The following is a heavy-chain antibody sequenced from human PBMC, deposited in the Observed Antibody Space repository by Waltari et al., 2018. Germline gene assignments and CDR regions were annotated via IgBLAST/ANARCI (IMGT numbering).Heavy chain of an antibody. V-gene: IGHV4-34*02. CDR2: ISHSGDP. J-gene: IGHJ4*02. D-gene: IGHD1-26*01. Sequence: QMQLQQLDSGLLKPSETLSLTCADTTAFFGGYYWTWIRQPPGRGLECIGEISHSGDPDYTPSLRRHLTLSIDRSKHQISLRLSSVTAADTAIYYCARLVVGATKDFWGQGTLVTVSS. CDR3: ARLVVGATKDF. CDR1: TAFFGGYY.